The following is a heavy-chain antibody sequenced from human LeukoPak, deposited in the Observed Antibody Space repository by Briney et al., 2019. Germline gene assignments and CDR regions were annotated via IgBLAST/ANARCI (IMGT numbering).Heavy chain of an antibody. CDR2: INPSGGST. CDR1: GYTFTSYY. CDR3: ARPPRYCSGGSCYSYFQH. Sequence: ASVKVSCKASGYTFTSYYMHWVRQAPGQGLEWMGIINPSGGSTSYAQKFQGRVTMTRDTSTSTVYMELSSLRSEDTAVYYCARPPRYCSGGSCYSYFQHWGQGTLVPVSS. D-gene: IGHD2-15*01. J-gene: IGHJ1*01. V-gene: IGHV1-46*01.